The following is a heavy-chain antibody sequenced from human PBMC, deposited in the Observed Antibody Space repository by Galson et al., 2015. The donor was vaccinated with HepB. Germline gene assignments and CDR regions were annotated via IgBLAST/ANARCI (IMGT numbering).Heavy chain of an antibody. V-gene: IGHV2-70*01. CDR1: GFSLSTSGMC. J-gene: IGHJ4*02. Sequence: PALVKPTQTLTLTCTFSGFSLSTSGMCVSWIRQPPGKALEWLALIDWDDDKYYSTSLKTRLTISKDTSKNQVVLTMTNMDPVDTATYYCARIGGSSGWYYFDYWGQGTLVTVSS. CDR2: IDWDDDK. D-gene: IGHD6-13*01. CDR3: ARIGGSSGWYYFDY.